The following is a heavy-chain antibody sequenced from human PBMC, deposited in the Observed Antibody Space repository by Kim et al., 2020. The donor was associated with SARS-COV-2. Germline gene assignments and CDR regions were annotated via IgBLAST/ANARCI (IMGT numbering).Heavy chain of an antibody. CDR2: T. CDR3: ARELVAAMWDY. D-gene: IGHD2-15*01. V-gene: IGHV3-11*05. Sequence: TNYADSVKGRFTISRDNAKNSLYLQMNSLRAEDTAVYYCARELVAAMWDYWGQGTLVTVSS. J-gene: IGHJ4*02.